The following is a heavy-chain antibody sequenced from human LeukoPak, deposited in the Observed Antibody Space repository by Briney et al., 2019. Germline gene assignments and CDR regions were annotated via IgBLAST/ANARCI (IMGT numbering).Heavy chain of an antibody. Sequence: ASVKVSCKTSGYIFTGYYIHWVRQAPGQGLEWMGWINPNTGGTNYAQDFQGRVTMTRDTYVTTAYMELRSLRSDDTAVYFCARERESGRSYAFDLWGQGTMVTVSS. CDR2: INPNTGGT. J-gene: IGHJ3*01. V-gene: IGHV1-2*02. CDR1: GYIFTGYY. CDR3: ARERESGRSYAFDL. D-gene: IGHD3-10*01.